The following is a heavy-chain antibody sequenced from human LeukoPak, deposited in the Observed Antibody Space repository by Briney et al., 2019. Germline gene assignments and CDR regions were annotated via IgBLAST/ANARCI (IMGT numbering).Heavy chain of an antibody. CDR2: ISSNGGST. CDR1: GFTFSSYT. D-gene: IGHD3-3*01. Sequence: GGSLRLSCAASGFTFSSYTMHWVRQAPGKGLEYVSAISSNGGSTYYVNSVKGRFTISGDNSKNTLYLQMGSLRAEDMAVYYCARGGLRFLEWFGDWGQGTLVTVSS. CDR3: ARGGLRFLEWFGD. V-gene: IGHV3-64*01. J-gene: IGHJ4*02.